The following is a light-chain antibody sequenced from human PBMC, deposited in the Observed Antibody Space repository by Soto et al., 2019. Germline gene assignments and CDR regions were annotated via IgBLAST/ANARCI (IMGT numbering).Light chain of an antibody. CDR3: CSYAGSYILV. CDR1: SSDVGGYNY. J-gene: IGLJ2*01. Sequence: QSVLTQPRSVSGSPGQSVTISCTGTSSDVGGYNYVSWYQQHPGKAPKLMIYDVNKRPSGVPDRFSGSKSGNTASLTISGLQAEDEADYYCCSYAGSYILVFGGGTKVTVL. CDR2: DVN. V-gene: IGLV2-11*01.